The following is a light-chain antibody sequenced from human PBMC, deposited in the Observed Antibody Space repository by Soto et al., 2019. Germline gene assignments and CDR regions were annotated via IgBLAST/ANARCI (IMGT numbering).Light chain of an antibody. CDR1: SSNIGAGYD. V-gene: IGLV1-40*01. CDR3: QSYDSSLSVV. CDR2: GNS. Sequence: QSVLTQPPSVSGAPGQRVTISCTGSSSNIGAGYDVHWYQQLPGTAPKLLIYGNSNRPSGVPDRSSGSNSGTSASLAITGLQAEDEAYDYCQSYDSSLSVVFGGGTKVTVL. J-gene: IGLJ2*01.